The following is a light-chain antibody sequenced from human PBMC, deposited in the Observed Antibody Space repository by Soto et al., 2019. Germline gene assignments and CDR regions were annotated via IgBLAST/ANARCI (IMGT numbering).Light chain of an antibody. CDR1: QSVLYSSNNKNY. CDR3: QQYYSTPCT. J-gene: IGKJ1*01. CDR2: WAS. V-gene: IGKV4-1*01. Sequence: DIVMTQSPDSLAVSLGERATINCKSSQSVLYSSNNKNYLACYQQKPGQPPKLLIYWASTRESGVPGRFSGSGSGTDFTITISSLQAEDVAVDYCQQYYSTPCTFGQGTKVEIK.